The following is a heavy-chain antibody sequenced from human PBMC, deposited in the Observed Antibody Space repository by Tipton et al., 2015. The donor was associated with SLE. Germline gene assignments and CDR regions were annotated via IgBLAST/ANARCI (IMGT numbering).Heavy chain of an antibody. V-gene: IGHV3-74*01. CDR2: INSDGSST. D-gene: IGHD3-3*01. CDR1: GFTFSIYG. CDR3: VRGQTLFGP. Sequence: SLRLSCATSGFTFSIYGMHWVRQAPGKGLVWVSRINSDGSSTSHADSVKGRFTVSRDNAKNSLYLQMNSLRAEDTAVYYCVRGQTLFGPWGQGTLVTVSS. J-gene: IGHJ5*02.